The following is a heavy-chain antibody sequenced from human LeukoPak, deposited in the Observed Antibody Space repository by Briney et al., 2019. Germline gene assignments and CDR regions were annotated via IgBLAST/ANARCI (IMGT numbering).Heavy chain of an antibody. Sequence: SETLSLTCTVSGGSISSYYWSWIRQPPGKGLEWIGYIYYSGSTNYNPSLKSRVTISVDTSKNQFSLKLSSVTAADTAVYYCAREPYRGVFDIWGQGTMVTVSS. J-gene: IGHJ3*02. D-gene: IGHD1-14*01. V-gene: IGHV4-59*01. CDR1: GGSISSYY. CDR3: AREPYRGVFDI. CDR2: IYYSGST.